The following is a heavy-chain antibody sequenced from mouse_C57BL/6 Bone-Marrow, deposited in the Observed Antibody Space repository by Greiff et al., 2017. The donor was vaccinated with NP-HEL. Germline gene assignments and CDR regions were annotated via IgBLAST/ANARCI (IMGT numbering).Heavy chain of an antibody. V-gene: IGHV5-6*01. CDR2: ISSCCSYP. J-gene: IGHJ4*01. CDR1: GFTFSTSG. Sequence: EVKLMESGGDLVKPGGSLKLSCAASGFTFSTSGMSLVRQTPDKRLAWVSTISSCCSYPYYPDSVKGRFTISRDNAKNQLYLQMSSLKSEDTAKYYCARHEGYYGRGSTMDCWGQGTSVTVSS. CDR3: ARHEGYYGRGSTMDC. D-gene: IGHD2-3*01.